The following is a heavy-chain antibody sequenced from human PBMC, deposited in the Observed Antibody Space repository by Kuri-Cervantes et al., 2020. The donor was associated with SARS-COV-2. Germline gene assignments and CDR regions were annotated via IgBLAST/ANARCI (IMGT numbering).Heavy chain of an antibody. D-gene: IGHD2-2*01. CDR2: INHSGST. V-gene: IGHV4-34*01. CDR1: GGSFSGSY. Sequence: SWAVFGGSFSGSYWSWIRQSPGKGLEWIGKINHSGSTNYNPSLSSRVTISVDMSKNQFSLRLSSVTAADTAMYYCARGREGVVPATILGLGYFLYFSMDVWGKGTSVTVSS. J-gene: IGHJ6*03. CDR3: ARGREGVVPATILGLGYFLYFSMDV.